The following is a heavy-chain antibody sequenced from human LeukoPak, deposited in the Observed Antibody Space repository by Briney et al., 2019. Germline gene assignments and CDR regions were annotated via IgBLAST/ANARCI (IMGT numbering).Heavy chain of an antibody. Sequence: GESLKISCKGSGYSFTSSWIGWVRQMPGKGLEWMGIIYPGDSDTRYSPSFQGQVTISADKSISTAYLQWSSLKASDTAMYYCARSMGSSLDAFDIWGQGTMVTVSS. CDR3: ARSMGSSLDAFDI. D-gene: IGHD2-2*01. CDR2: IYPGDSDT. V-gene: IGHV5-51*01. CDR1: GYSFTSSW. J-gene: IGHJ3*02.